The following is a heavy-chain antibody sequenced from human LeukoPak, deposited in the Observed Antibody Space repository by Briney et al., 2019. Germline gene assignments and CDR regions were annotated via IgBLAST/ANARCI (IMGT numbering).Heavy chain of an antibody. CDR3: ARDQFLCGGSGSYYGCGLYY. J-gene: IGHJ4*02. CDR2: IYYSGST. D-gene: IGHD3-10*01. Sequence: PSETLSLTCTVSGGSINSYYWSWIRQPPGKGLEWIGYIYYSGSTNYNPSLKSRVTISVDTSKNQFSLRLSSVTAADTAVYYCARDQFLCGGSGSYYGCGLYYWGQGTLVTVSS. CDR1: GGSINSYY. V-gene: IGHV4-59*01.